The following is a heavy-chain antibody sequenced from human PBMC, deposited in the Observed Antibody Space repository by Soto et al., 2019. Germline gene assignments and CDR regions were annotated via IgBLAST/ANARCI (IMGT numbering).Heavy chain of an antibody. J-gene: IGHJ3*02. CDR1: GGSISSYY. CDR3: ARETVSGAFDI. CDR2: IYYSGST. V-gene: IGHV4-59*01. Sequence: NPSETLSLTCTVSGGSISSYYWSWIRQPPGKGLEWIGYIYYSGSTNYNPSIKSRVTISVDTSKNQFSLKLSSVTAADTAVYYCARETVSGAFDIWGQGTMVTVSS. D-gene: IGHD3-10*01.